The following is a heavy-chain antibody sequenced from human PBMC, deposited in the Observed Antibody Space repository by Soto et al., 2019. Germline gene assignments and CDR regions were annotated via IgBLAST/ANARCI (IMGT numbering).Heavy chain of an antibody. V-gene: IGHV1-3*01. CDR3: ARSIVVVTALDY. CDR2: INAGNGNT. Sequence: ASVKVSCKASGYTFTSYAMHWVRQAPRQGLEWMGWINAGNGNTKYSQKFQGRVTITRDTSASTAYMELSSLRSEDTAVYYCARSIVVVTALDYWGQGTLVTVSS. CDR1: GYTFTSYA. J-gene: IGHJ4*02. D-gene: IGHD2-21*02.